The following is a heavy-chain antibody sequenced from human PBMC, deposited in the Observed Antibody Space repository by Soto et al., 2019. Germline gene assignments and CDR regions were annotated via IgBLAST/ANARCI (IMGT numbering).Heavy chain of an antibody. CDR2: ISSSSSYI. CDR1: GFTFSSYS. V-gene: IGHV3-21*01. J-gene: IGHJ6*02. D-gene: IGHD3-3*01. Sequence: TGGSLRLSCAASGFTFSSYSMNWVRQAPGKGLEWVSSISSSSSYIYYADSVKGRFTISRDNAKNSLYLQMNSLRAEDTAVYYCARAPTIFGVVITYYYGMDVWGQGTTVTVSS. CDR3: ARAPTIFGVVITYYYGMDV.